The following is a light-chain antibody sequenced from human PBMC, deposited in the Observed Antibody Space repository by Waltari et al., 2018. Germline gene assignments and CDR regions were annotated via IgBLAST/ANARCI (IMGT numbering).Light chain of an antibody. CDR3: QQYNSYPYT. CDR1: QSISSW. CDR2: KAS. J-gene: IGKJ2*01. Sequence: IQMTPSPSTLSASVGDRVNITCRASQSISSWLAWYQQKPGKAPKLLIYKASSLESGVPSRFSGSGSGTEFTLTISSLQPDDFATYYCQQYNSYPYTFGQGTKLEIK. V-gene: IGKV1-5*03.